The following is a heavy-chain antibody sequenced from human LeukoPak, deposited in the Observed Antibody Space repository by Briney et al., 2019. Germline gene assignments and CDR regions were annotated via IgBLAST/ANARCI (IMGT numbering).Heavy chain of an antibody. D-gene: IGHD6-13*01. J-gene: IGHJ6*02. Sequence: ASVKVSCMASEYTFTNYDINWVRQATGQGLEWMGWMSPNSGDTGYARKFQGRVTMIRNTYKTTAYMELTSLRSEDTAVYYCARGGYSSSWYISYSSGWTHYYGMDVWGQGTTVTVSS. V-gene: IGHV1-8*02. CDR2: MSPNSGDT. CDR1: EYTFTNYD. CDR3: ARGGYSSSWYISYSSGWTHYYGMDV.